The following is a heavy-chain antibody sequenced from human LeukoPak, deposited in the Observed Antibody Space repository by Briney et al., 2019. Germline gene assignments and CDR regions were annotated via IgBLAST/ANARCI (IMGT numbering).Heavy chain of an antibody. CDR1: GFTFSSYA. J-gene: IGHJ4*02. D-gene: IGHD2-2*01. Sequence: PGGSLRLSCAASGFTFSSYAMSWVRQAPGKGLEWVSAISGSGGSTYYADSVKGRFTISRDNSKNTLYLQMNSLRAEDTAVYYCAKVLGYCSSTSCFPSQYYFDYWGQGTLVTVSS. V-gene: IGHV3-23*01. CDR2: ISGSGGST. CDR3: AKVLGYCSSTSCFPSQYYFDY.